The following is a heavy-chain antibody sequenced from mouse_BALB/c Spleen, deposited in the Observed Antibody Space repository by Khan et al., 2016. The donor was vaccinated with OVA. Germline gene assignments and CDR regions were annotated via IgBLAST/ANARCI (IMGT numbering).Heavy chain of an antibody. Sequence: QIQLVQSGPELKKPGETVKISCKASGYTFTNYGMNWVKQTPGKDLKWMGWINTYTGEPTYADDFKGRFAFSLDTSASTAYLQINTLKNEDTATYFCASGGYWYFDVWGAGTTVTVSS. CDR2: INTYTGEP. J-gene: IGHJ1*01. V-gene: IGHV9-3-1*01. D-gene: IGHD1-1*02. CDR1: GYTFTNYG. CDR3: ASGGYWYFDV.